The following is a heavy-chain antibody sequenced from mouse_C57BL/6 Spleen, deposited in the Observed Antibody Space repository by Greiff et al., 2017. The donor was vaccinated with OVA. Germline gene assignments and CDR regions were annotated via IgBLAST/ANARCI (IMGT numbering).Heavy chain of an antibody. V-gene: IGHV3-6*01. CDR3: RREDYGSRFDY. CDR2: ISYDGSN. D-gene: IGHD1-1*01. Sequence: EVKLQESGPGLVKPSQSLSLTCSVTGYSITSGYYWYWIRQFPGNILEWMGYISYDGSNNYNPSFKNRISFTRDTSKNQVFLKLNSLPSEDTATYYCRREDYGSRFDYWGQGTTLTVSA. CDR1: GYSITSGYY. J-gene: IGHJ2*01.